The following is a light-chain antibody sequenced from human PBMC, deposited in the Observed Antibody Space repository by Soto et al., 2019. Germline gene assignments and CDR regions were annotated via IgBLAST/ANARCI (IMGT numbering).Light chain of an antibody. Sequence: EFVLTQSPGTLSLSPGERATLSCRASQTVGNNYLAWYQQKPGQAPRLLIYGASSRATGIPDRFSGSGSGTDFTLTISRLEPEDFAVYYCQQYGSSPTFGQGTRLEIK. CDR1: QTVGNNY. V-gene: IGKV3-20*01. CDR2: GAS. J-gene: IGKJ5*01. CDR3: QQYGSSPT.